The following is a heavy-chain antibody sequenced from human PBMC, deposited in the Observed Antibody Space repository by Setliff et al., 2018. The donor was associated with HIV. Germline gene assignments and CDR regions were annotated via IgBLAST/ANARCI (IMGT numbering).Heavy chain of an antibody. D-gene: IGHD6-19*01. Sequence: SETLSLTCTVSGGSISRSNYYWGWIRQPPGKGLEWIGSMDYSGSTYYNPSLKSRVTVSADTSKNQFSLKLSSVTAADTAVYYCARQPGIVVAGPLDYWGQGTLVTVAS. CDR3: ARQPGIVVAGPLDY. CDR1: GGSISRSNYY. V-gene: IGHV4-39*01. J-gene: IGHJ4*02. CDR2: MDYSGST.